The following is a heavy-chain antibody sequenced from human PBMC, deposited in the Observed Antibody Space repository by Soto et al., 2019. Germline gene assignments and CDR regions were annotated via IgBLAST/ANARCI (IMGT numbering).Heavy chain of an antibody. CDR1: GYSFAVYC. V-gene: IGHV5-10-1*01. D-gene: IGHD3-22*01. Sequence: GESRKISGKGSGYSFAVYCITWVRQKPWKGLEWMGRIDPSDSQTYYSPSFRGHVTISVTKSITTVFLQWSSLRASDTAMYYCARQIYDSDTGPNFQYYFDSWGQGTPVTVSS. J-gene: IGHJ4*02. CDR3: ARQIYDSDTGPNFQYYFDS. CDR2: IDPSDSQT.